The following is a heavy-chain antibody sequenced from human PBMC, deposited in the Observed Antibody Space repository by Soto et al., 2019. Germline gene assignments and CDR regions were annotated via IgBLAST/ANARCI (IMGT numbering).Heavy chain of an antibody. CDR2: IHHSGST. D-gene: IGHD2-15*01. V-gene: IGHV4-34*01. CDR3: ARGREKGYCSGGSCLHYYYYYYMDV. CDR1: GGSFSGYY. J-gene: IGHJ6*03. Sequence: QVQLQQWGAGLLKPSETLSLTCAVYGGSFSGYYWSWIRQPPGKGLEWIGEIHHSGSTNYNPSLKSRVTISVDTAKNQFSLKLSSVTAADTAVYYCARGREKGYCSGGSCLHYYYYYYMDVWGKGTTVTVSS.